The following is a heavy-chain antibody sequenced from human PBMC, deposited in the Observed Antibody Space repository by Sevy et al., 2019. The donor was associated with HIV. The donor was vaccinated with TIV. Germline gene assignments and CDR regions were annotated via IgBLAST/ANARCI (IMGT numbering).Heavy chain of an antibody. Sequence: GGSLRLSCAASGFTFSSYVMTWVHQAPGQGLEWVSSIDVSGFSTYYADSVRGRFIIARDNSKNTVSLQINSLRAEDSAMYYCAKGSSRDGYNPWGQGTLVTVSS. CDR3: AKGSSRDGYNP. CDR2: IDVSGFST. D-gene: IGHD5-12*01. CDR1: GFTFSSYV. J-gene: IGHJ5*02. V-gene: IGHV3-23*01.